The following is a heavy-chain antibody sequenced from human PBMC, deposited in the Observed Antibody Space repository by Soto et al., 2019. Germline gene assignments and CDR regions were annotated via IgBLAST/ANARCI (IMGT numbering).Heavy chain of an antibody. Sequence: QVQLVESGGGVVQPGRSLRLSCAASGFIFNTYGMHWVRQAPGKGLEWVAVIYYDGRNKYYADSVKGRFTISRDNSKNTLNLQMNSLRVEGPAVYYCARDLGELWPSVGGYWGQGTLVTVSS. CDR1: GFIFNTYG. J-gene: IGHJ4*02. D-gene: IGHD1-26*01. V-gene: IGHV3-33*01. CDR3: ARDLGELWPSVGGY. CDR2: IYYDGRNK.